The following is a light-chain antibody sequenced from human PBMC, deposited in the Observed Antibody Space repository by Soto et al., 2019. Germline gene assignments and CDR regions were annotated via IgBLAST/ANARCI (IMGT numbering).Light chain of an antibody. CDR2: DAS. CDR3: QQYNSYEGT. J-gene: IGKJ1*01. V-gene: IGKV1-5*01. CDR1: QSISSW. Sequence: DSQMTQSASTLSASVGDRVTNTCRASQSISSWLAWYQQKPGKAPKLLIYDASSLESGVPSRFSGSGSGTEFTLTISSLQPDDFATYYCQQYNSYEGTFGQGTKV.